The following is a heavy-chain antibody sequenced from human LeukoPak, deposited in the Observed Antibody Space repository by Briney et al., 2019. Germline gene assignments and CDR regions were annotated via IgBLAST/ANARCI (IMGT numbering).Heavy chain of an antibody. J-gene: IGHJ6*02. V-gene: IGHV3-7*01. CDR3: ARDGSGWYVNYYGMDV. Sequence: PGGSLRLSCAASGFTFSSYWMSWVRQAPGKGLEWVANIKQDGSEKYYVDSVKGRFTISRDNAKNSLYLQMNSLRAEDTAVYYCARDGSGWYVNYYGMDVWGQGTTVTVSS. CDR1: GFTFSSYW. CDR2: IKQDGSEK. D-gene: IGHD6-19*01.